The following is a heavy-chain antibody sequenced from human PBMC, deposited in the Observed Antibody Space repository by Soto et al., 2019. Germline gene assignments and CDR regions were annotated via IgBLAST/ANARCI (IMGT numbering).Heavy chain of an antibody. D-gene: IGHD4-4*01. CDR2: IYYSGST. Sequence: SETLSLTCAVSGGSISSSNWWSWVRQPPGKGLEWIGSIYYSGSTYYNPSLKSRVTVSVDTSKNQFSLKLSSVTAADTAVYYCARHPSNFWFDPWGQGTLVTVSS. CDR1: GGSISSSNW. CDR3: ARHPSNFWFDP. J-gene: IGHJ5*02. V-gene: IGHV4-39*01.